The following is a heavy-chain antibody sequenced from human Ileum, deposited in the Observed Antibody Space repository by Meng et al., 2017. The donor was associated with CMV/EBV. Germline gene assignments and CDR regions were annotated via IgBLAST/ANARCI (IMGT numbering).Heavy chain of an antibody. CDR2: INSYNGDT. V-gene: IGHV1-18*01. CDR1: GYTFGSQD. J-gene: IGHJ4*02. Sequence: QVQLVQSGAEVKEAGAVAKVSCQASGYTFGSQDFTWVRQAPGQGLEWMGWINSYNGDTNYAQKFQGRVTMTTDTSTSTAYMELNSLKSDDTAVYYCARGIDYWGQGTLVTVSS. CDR3: ARGIDY.